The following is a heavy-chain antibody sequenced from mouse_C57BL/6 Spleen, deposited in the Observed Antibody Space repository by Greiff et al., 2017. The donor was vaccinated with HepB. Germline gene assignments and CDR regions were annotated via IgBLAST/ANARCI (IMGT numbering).Heavy chain of an antibody. CDR2: INPGSGGT. Sequence: VQLQQSGAELVRPGTSVKVSCKASGYAFTNYLIEWVKQRPGQGLEWIGVINPGSGGTNYNEKFKGKATLTAEKSSSTAYMQISSLTSEDSAVYFCARPFDYDQAWFAYWGQGTLVTVSA. V-gene: IGHV1-54*01. CDR1: GYAFTNYL. CDR3: ARPFDYDQAWFAY. D-gene: IGHD2-4*01. J-gene: IGHJ3*01.